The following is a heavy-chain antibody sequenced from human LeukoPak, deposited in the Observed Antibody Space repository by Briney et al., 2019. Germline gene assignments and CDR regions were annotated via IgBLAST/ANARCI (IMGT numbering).Heavy chain of an antibody. D-gene: IGHD6-13*01. V-gene: IGHV3-21*01. Sequence: GGSLRLSCAASGFTFSSYSMNWVRQAPGKGLEWVSSISSSSSYIYYAGSVKGRFTISRDNAKNSLFLQMNSLRAEDTAVYYCARDGQQTDNGYSSSWYKSYNWFDPWGQGTLVTVSS. CDR1: GFTFSSYS. J-gene: IGHJ5*02. CDR2: ISSSSSYI. CDR3: ARDGQQTDNGYSSSWYKSYNWFDP.